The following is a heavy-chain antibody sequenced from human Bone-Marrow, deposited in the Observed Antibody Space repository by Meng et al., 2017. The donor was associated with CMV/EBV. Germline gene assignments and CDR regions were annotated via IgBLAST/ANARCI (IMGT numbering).Heavy chain of an antibody. CDR3: ARDIVVVPAAIPVGQNYYGMDV. CDR2: IIPILGIA. Sequence: LFCQAPGLTFSCSAISWARQAPGQGLEWMGGIIPILGIANYAQKFQGRVTITADKSTSTAYMELSSLRSEDTAVYYCARDIVVVPAAIPVGQNYYGMDVWGQGTTVTVSS. D-gene: IGHD2-2*01. J-gene: IGHJ6*02. V-gene: IGHV1-69*10. CDR1: GLTFSCSA.